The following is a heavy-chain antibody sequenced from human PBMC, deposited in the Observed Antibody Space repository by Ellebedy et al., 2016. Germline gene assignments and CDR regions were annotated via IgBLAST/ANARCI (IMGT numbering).Heavy chain of an antibody. D-gene: IGHD2-2*01. CDR1: GFTFSSYW. Sequence: GESLKISCAASGFTFSSYWMSWVRQAPGKGLEWVANIKQDGSEKYYVDSVKGRFTISRDNAKNSLYLQMSSLRDEDTAVYYCTGSTGWSGEGGFWGQGTLVTVSS. CDR3: TGSTGWSGEGGF. V-gene: IGHV3-7*03. J-gene: IGHJ4*02. CDR2: IKQDGSEK.